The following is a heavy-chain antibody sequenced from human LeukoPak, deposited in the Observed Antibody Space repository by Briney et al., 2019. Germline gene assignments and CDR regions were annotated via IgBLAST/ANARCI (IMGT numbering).Heavy chain of an antibody. V-gene: IGHV4-34*01. CDR1: GGSFSGYY. CDR3: ARFSRGELANY. Sequence: SETLSLTCAVYGGSFSGYYWSWIRQPPGKGLEWIGEINHSGSTNYNPSLKSRVTISVDTSKNQFSLKLSSVTAADTAVYYCARFSRGELANYWGQGTLVIVSS. J-gene: IGHJ4*02. D-gene: IGHD1-26*01. CDR2: INHSGST.